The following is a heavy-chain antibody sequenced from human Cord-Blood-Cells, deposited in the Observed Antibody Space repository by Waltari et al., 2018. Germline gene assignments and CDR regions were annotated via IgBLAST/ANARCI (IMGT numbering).Heavy chain of an antibody. CDR1: GGSISSSSYY. D-gene: IGHD1-7*01. CDR2: IYYSGST. J-gene: IGHJ4*02. Sequence: QLQLQESGPGLVKPSETLSLTCTVSGGSISSSSYYWGWIRHPPGKGLEWIGSIYYSGSTYYNPSLKSRVTISVDTSKNQFSLKLSSVTAADTAVYYCARHGRPIRGTGTIFDYWGQGTLVTVSS. CDR3: ARHGRPIRGTGTIFDY. V-gene: IGHV4-39*01.